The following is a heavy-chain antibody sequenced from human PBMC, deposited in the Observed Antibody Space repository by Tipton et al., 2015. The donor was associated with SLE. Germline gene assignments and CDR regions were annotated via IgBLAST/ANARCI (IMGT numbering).Heavy chain of an antibody. Sequence: TLSLTCTVSGGYISSSSYYWGWIRQPPGKGLEWIGSIYYSGSTYYNPSLKSRVTISVDTSRHQFSLKLNSVTAADTAVYYCARRHYSGPFDSWGQGTLVTVSS. J-gene: IGHJ4*02. V-gene: IGHV4-39*07. CDR1: GGYISSSSYY. CDR3: ARRHYSGPFDS. CDR2: IYYSGST. D-gene: IGHD5-12*01.